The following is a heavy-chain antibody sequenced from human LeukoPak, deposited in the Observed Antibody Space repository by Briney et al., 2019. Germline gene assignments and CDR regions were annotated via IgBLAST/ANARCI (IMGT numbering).Heavy chain of an antibody. J-gene: IGHJ3*02. CDR2: VHYSGST. Sequence: SETLSLTCSVSGGSITNNGYYWGWIRQSPETGLEWIGSVHYSGSTYYKPSLNSRVTISLDTSKNQFSLKLSSVTAADTAVYYCARDLGTEVRGVIGDAFDIWGQGTMVTVSS. CDR3: ARDLGTEVRGVIGDAFDI. D-gene: IGHD3-10*01. CDR1: GGSITNNGYY. V-gene: IGHV4-39*07.